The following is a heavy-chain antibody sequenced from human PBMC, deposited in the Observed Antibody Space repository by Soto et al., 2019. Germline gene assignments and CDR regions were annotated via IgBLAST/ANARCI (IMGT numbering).Heavy chain of an antibody. Sequence: ASVKVSCKASGYTFTSYAMHWVRQAPGQRLEWMGWINAGNGNTKYSQKFQGRVTITRDTSASTAYMELSSLRSEDTAVYYCARTMDSSSWHGLLGAFDSWGQGTMVTGSS. J-gene: IGHJ3*02. V-gene: IGHV1-3*01. CDR2: INAGNGNT. D-gene: IGHD6-13*01. CDR3: ARTMDSSSWHGLLGAFDS. CDR1: GYTFTSYA.